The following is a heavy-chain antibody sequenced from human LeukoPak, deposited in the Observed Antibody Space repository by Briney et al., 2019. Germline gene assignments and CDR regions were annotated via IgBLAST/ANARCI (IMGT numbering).Heavy chain of an antibody. V-gene: IGHV3-23*01. D-gene: IGHD5-24*01. J-gene: IGHJ4*02. CDR3: AKRPSRDGYNC. CDR2: ISGSGDST. CDR1: GFTFSSYA. Sequence: GGSLRLSCAASGFTFSSYAMSWVRQAPGKGLEWVSGISGSGDSTNYAGSVKGRFTISRDNSKNTVYLQMNSLRAEDMALYYCAKRPSRDGYNCWGQGTLVTVSS.